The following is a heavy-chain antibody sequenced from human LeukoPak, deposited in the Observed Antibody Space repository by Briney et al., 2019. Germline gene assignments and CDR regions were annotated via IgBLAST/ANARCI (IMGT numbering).Heavy chain of an antibody. CDR2: IYYDGSNQ. Sequence: GRSLRLSCATSGFTFRNFGMHWVRQAPGKGLEWVAIIYYDGSNQYYGDSVEGRFTVSRDNSKNTVYLQVNSLRAEDTAVYYCARDRGLSYFDYWGQGTLVTVSS. J-gene: IGHJ4*02. CDR1: GFTFRNFG. CDR3: ARDRGLSYFDY. V-gene: IGHV3-33*01. D-gene: IGHD3-10*01.